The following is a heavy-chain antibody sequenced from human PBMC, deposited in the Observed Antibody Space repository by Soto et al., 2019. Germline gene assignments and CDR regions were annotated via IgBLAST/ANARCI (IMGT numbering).Heavy chain of an antibody. J-gene: IGHJ6*02. V-gene: IGHV3-23*01. CDR2: ISGSGGST. CDR1: GFTFSSYA. Sequence: GGSLILSCAASGFTFSSYAMSWVRQAPGKGLEWVSAISGSGGSTYYADSVKGRFTISRDNSKNTLYLQMNSLRAEDTAVYYCAKAGGLRSPIREYYYYGMDVWGQGNTVTVSS. CDR3: AKAGGLRSPIREYYYYGMDV. D-gene: IGHD4-17*01.